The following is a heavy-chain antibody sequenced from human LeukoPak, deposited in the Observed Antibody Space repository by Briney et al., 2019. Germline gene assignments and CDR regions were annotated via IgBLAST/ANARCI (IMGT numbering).Heavy chain of an antibody. V-gene: IGHV1-8*01. CDR3: AREDALWFGELLFDAFDI. D-gene: IGHD3-10*01. J-gene: IGHJ3*02. CDR2: MNPNSGNT. CDR1: GYTFTSYD. Sequence: ASVKVSCKASGYTFTSYDINWVRQATGQGLEWMGWMNPNSGNTGYAQKLQGRVTMTRNTSISTAYMELSSLRSEDTAVYYCAREDALWFGELLFDAFDIWGQGTMVTVSS.